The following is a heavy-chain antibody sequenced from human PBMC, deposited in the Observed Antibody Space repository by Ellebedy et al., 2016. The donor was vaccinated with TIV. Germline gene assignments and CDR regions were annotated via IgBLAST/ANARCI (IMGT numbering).Heavy chain of an antibody. Sequence: MPSETLSLTCSVSGGSISSYFWSWIRQPPGKGLEWIGHISYSVSTDYNPSLKSRVAISVDTSKNQLSLRLSSVTAAATAVYYCARYYASGWNYFDCWGQGTLVTVSS. CDR3: ARYYASGWNYFDC. CDR1: GGSISSYF. J-gene: IGHJ4*02. CDR2: ISYSVST. D-gene: IGHD6-19*01. V-gene: IGHV4-59*08.